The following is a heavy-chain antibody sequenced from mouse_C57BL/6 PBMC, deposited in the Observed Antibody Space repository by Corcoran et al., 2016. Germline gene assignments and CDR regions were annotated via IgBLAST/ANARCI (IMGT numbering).Heavy chain of an antibody. J-gene: IGHJ4*01. Sequence: EVQLQQSGPELVKPGASVKISCKASGYTFTDYYMNWVKQSHGKSLEWIRDINPNNGGTSYNQKFKGKATLTVDTSSSTAYMQLSSLTSEDSAVYFCAREGLLYAMDYWGQGTSVTVSS. CDR3: AREGLLYAMDY. CDR1: GYTFTDYY. CDR2: INPNNGGT. D-gene: IGHD1-1*01. V-gene: IGHV1-26*01.